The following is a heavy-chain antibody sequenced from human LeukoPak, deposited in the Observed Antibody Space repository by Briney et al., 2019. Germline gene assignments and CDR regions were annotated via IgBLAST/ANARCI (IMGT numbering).Heavy chain of an antibody. CDR2: TSESGGST. Sequence: GGSLRLSCEASGFTFSSYAMGWVRQAPGKGLEWVSVTSESGGSTHYAESVKGRFTIYRDNSMDTLYLQMNSLGAEDTAVYYCAKGRIWATPFDYWGQGTLVTVSS. CDR3: AKGRIWATPFDY. CDR1: GFTFSSYA. D-gene: IGHD3-16*01. V-gene: IGHV3-23*01. J-gene: IGHJ4*02.